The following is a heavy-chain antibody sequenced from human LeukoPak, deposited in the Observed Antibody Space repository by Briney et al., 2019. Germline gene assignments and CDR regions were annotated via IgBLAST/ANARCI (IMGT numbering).Heavy chain of an antibody. V-gene: IGHV3-48*04. CDR1: GFTFSAYT. CDR3: AKDNFGYCSSTSCYNGMDV. D-gene: IGHD2-2*02. Sequence: PGGSLRLSCSASGFTFSAYTMNWVRQAPGQGLEWVPYISSGSSSVYYADSVKGRFTISRDNAKNSLYLQMNSLRAEDTALYYCAKDNFGYCSSTSCYNGMDVWGQGTTVTVSS. CDR2: ISSGSSSV. J-gene: IGHJ6*02.